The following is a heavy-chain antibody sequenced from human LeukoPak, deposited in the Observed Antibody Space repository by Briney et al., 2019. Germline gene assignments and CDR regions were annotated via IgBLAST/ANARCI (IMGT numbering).Heavy chain of an antibody. Sequence: GGSLRLSCAASGFTVSSNYMSWVRQAPGKGLEWVSVIYSGGSTYYADSVKGRFTISRDNSKNTLYLQMNSLRAEDTVVYYCARESGGYYYYFDYWGQGTLVTVSS. CDR2: IYSGGST. D-gene: IGHD3-22*01. J-gene: IGHJ4*02. V-gene: IGHV3-53*01. CDR3: ARESGGYYYYFDY. CDR1: GFTVSSNY.